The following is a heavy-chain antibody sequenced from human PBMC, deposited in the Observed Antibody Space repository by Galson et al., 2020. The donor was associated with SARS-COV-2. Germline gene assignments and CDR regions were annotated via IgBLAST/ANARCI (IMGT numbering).Heavy chain of an antibody. J-gene: IGHJ3*02. CDR3: VREGGDDAFDI. CDR2: MNSASSHI. V-gene: IGHV3-21*01. Sequence: GESLKISCVGTGFTFSGYSMNWVRQAPGKGLDWVSSMNSASSHIFYADSVKGRFTISRDNAKNSLYLQMNSLRAEDTAVYYCVREGGDDAFDIWGQGAMVTVSS. D-gene: IGHD2-21*01. CDR1: GFTFSGYS.